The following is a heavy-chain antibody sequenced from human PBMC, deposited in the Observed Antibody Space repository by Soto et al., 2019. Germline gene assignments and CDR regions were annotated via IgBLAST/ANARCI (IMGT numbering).Heavy chain of an antibody. V-gene: IGHV3-21*01. CDR1: GFTFSSYS. J-gene: IGHJ6*02. D-gene: IGHD6-13*01. CDR2: ISSSSSYI. CDR3: ARGGGSSWTQNYHYYGMDV. Sequence: EVQLVESGGGLVKPGGSLRLSCAASGFTFSSYSMNWVRQAPGKGLEWVSSISSSSSYIYYADSVKGRFTISRDNAKNSLYLQMNSLRAEDTAVYYCARGGGSSWTQNYHYYGMDVWGQGTTVTVSS.